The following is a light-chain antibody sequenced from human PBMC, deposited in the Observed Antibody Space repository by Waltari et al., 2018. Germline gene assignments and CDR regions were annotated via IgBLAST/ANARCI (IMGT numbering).Light chain of an antibody. CDR2: WAA. V-gene: IGKV4-1*01. CDR3: QQYYSTPLT. J-gene: IGKJ4*01. Sequence: DIVMTQSPDSLAVSLGERATIKCKSSQNLLYSGNNKNYLAWFQQKPRQPPRLLIYWAATREPGVSDRFSGSGSGTDFTLTISTLQAEDVAVYYCQQYYSTPLTFGGGTTVEIK. CDR1: QNLLYSGNNKNY.